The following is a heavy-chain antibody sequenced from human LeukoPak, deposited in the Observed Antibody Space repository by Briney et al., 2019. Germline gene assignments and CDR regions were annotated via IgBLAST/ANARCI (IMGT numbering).Heavy chain of an antibody. D-gene: IGHD3-10*01. CDR1: GYTFTSYW. V-gene: IGHV5-51*01. CDR2: IYPGDSET. Sequence: GESLKISCKGSGYTFTSYWIGWVRQMPGKGLEWMGIIYPGDSETRFSPSFQGQVTISADKSISTAYLQWSSPKASDTAIYYCARRGYYYGSGSYYIDAFDIWGQGTMVTVSS. CDR3: ARRGYYYGSGSYYIDAFDI. J-gene: IGHJ3*02.